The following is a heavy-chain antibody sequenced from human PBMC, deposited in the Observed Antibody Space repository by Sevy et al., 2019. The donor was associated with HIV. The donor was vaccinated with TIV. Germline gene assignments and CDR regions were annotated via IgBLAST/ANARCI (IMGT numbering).Heavy chain of an antibody. D-gene: IGHD3-3*01. J-gene: IGHJ6*02. CDR2: IYTSGST. V-gene: IGHV4-4*07. Sequence: SETLSLTCTVSGXXISSYYWSWIRQPAGKGLEWIGRIYTSGSTNYNPSLKSRVTMSVDTSKNQFSLKLSSVTAADTAVYYCARDPTLDDFWSGYYKRRGYGMDVWGQGTTVTVSS. CDR3: ARDPTLDDFWSGYYKRRGYGMDV. CDR1: GXXISSYY.